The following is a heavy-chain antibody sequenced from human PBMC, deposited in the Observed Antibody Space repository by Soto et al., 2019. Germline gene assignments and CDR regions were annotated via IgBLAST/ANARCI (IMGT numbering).Heavy chain of an antibody. J-gene: IGHJ6*02. Sequence: EVQLVESGGGLVKPGGSLRLSCAASGFTFSNAWMNWVRQAPGKGLEWVGRIKSKTDGGTTDYAAPVKGRFTISREXXKXTXYLQMNSLKTEDTAVYYCTTDGRRATPYYYYCAMDVWGQVTTVTVSS. CDR3: TTDGRRATPYYYYCAMDV. CDR2: IKSKTDGGTT. V-gene: IGHV3-15*07. D-gene: IGHD5-12*01. CDR1: GFTFSNAW.